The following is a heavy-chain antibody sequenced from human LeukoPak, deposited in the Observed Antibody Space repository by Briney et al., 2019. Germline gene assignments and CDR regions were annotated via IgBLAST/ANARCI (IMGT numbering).Heavy chain of an antibody. Sequence: GGSLRLSCAASGFTFSSYSMNWVRQAPGKGLEWVSSISSSSSYIYYADSVKGRFTISRDNAKNSLYLQMNSLRAEDTAVYYCARDRLVRTYYYMDVWGKGTTVTVSS. V-gene: IGHV3-21*01. CDR1: GFTFSSYS. J-gene: IGHJ6*03. CDR3: ARDRLVRTYYYMDV. CDR2: ISSSSSYI. D-gene: IGHD6-6*01.